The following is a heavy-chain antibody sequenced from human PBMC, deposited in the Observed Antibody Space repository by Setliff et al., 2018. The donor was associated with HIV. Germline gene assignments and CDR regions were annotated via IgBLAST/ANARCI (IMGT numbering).Heavy chain of an antibody. J-gene: IGHJ4*02. V-gene: IGHV1-2*04. Sequence: GASVKVSCKASGYSFTDYYRHWVRQAPGQGLEWMGGINPKSDGTNYAQKFQGWITMTRDTSISTAYMELSRLRSDDTAVYYCARGMDYYDTSGYYQYSFDYWGQGTLVTVSS. CDR1: GYSFTDYY. CDR2: INPKSDGT. D-gene: IGHD3-22*01. CDR3: ARGMDYYDTSGYYQYSFDY.